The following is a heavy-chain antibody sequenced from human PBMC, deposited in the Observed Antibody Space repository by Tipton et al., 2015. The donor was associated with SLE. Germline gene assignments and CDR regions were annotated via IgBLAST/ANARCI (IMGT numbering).Heavy chain of an antibody. D-gene: IGHD3-16*01. CDR1: GYTFTSSG. CDR3: ARVQEGGYYYYGMDV. CDR2: ISTYSGVT. Sequence: QLVQSGDEVKKPGASVKVSCKASGYTFTSSGISWVRQAPGQGLEWMGWISTYSGVTNYAERLQGRVTMTTDTFSNTAFMELRSLTSDDTAVYYCARVQEGGYYYYGMDVWGQGTAVTVSS. V-gene: IGHV1-18*01. J-gene: IGHJ6*02.